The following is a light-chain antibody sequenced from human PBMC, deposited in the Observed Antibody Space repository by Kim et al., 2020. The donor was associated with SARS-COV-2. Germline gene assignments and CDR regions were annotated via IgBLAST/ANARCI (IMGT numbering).Light chain of an antibody. CDR2: TAS. V-gene: IGKV1-39*01. Sequence: DIQMTQSPSSLSASVGDRVTITCRASQSISSYLNWYQQKPGKPPKLLIYTASSLQSGVPSRFSGSGSGTDFTLTISSLQPEDFATYYCQQSYSTPRKFGQGTKVDIK. J-gene: IGKJ1*01. CDR3: QQSYSTPRK. CDR1: QSISSY.